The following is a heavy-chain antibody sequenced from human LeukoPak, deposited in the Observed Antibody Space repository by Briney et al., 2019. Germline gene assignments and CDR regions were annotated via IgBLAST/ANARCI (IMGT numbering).Heavy chain of an antibody. CDR3: SSKIVVTTTGWLFDY. CDR2: ISSSGNTI. D-gene: IGHD5-12*01. CDR1: GFIFSRYE. Sequence: GGSLRLSCTGSGFIFSRYEMNWVRQAPGKGLEWVPYISSSGNTIYYADSVKGRFTISRDNAKNSLYLQMNSLRAEDTAVYYCSSKIVVTTTGWLFDYWGPGSLVTVSS. J-gene: IGHJ4*02. V-gene: IGHV3-48*03.